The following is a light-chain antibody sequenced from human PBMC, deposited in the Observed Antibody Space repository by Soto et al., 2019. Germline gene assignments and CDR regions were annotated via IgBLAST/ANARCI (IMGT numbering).Light chain of an antibody. V-gene: IGKV2-30*02. J-gene: IGKJ1*01. CDR1: QSLLHSDGNTY. CDR3: MQGTHWPWT. Sequence: DVVMTHSPFSLPVTLGQPASISCRSTQSLLHSDGNTYLSWFQQRPGQSTRRLIYEVSYRDSGVPDRFSGSGSGTDFTLRISRVEAEDIGIYYCMQGTHWPWTFGQGTKGPIK. CDR2: EVS.